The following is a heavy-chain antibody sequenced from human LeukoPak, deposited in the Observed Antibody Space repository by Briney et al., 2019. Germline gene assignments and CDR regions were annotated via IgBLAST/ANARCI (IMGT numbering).Heavy chain of an antibody. J-gene: IGHJ4*02. CDR3: ARYRSSGWYYFDY. CDR2: IYPGDSDT. D-gene: IGHD6-19*01. V-gene: IGHV5-51*01. Sequence: GESLKISCKGSGSSFTTYWTGWVRQMPGKGLEWMGIIYPGDSDTRYSPSFQGQVTISADNSLRTAYLQWSSLKASDTAMYYCARYRSSGWYYFDYWGQGTLVTVSS. CDR1: GSSFTTYW.